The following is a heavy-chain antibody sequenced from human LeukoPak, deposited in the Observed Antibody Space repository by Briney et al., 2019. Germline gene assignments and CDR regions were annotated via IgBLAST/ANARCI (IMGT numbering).Heavy chain of an antibody. CDR3: ARARRYCSGGSCSVFDY. D-gene: IGHD2-15*01. V-gene: IGHV4-4*07. J-gene: IGHJ4*02. CDR2: IYTSGST. Sequence: SETLSLTCTVSGGSISSYYWSWIRQPAGKGLEWIGRIYTSGSTNYNPSLKSRVTMSVDTSKNQFSLKLSSVTAADTAVYYCARARRYCSGGSCSVFDYWGQGTLVTVSS. CDR1: GGSISSYY.